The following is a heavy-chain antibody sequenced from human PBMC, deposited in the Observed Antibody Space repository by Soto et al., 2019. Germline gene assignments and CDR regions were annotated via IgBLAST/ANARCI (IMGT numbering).Heavy chain of an antibody. V-gene: IGHV4-30-4*01. CDR3: ARVLVPAAGIDY. CDR1: GGSISSGDYY. D-gene: IGHD2-2*01. Sequence: SETLSLTCTVSGGSISSGDYYWSWIRQPPGKALEWIGYIYYSGSTYYNPSLKSRVTISVDTSKNQFSPKLSSVTAADTAVYYCARVLVPAAGIDYWGQGTLVTVSS. CDR2: IYYSGST. J-gene: IGHJ4*02.